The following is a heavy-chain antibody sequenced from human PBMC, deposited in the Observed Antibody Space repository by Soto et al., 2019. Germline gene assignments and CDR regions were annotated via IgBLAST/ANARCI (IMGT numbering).Heavy chain of an antibody. D-gene: IGHD6-19*01. CDR3: ARVIAVAGTRLTTFDI. V-gene: IGHV1-2*04. CDR1: GYTFTGYY. J-gene: IGHJ3*02. CDR2: INPNSGGT. Sequence: GASVKVSCKASGYTFTGYYMHWVRQAPGQGLEWMGWINPNSGGTNYAQKFQGWVTMTRDTSISTAYMELSRLRSDDTAVYYCARVIAVAGTRLTTFDIWGQGTTVTVSS.